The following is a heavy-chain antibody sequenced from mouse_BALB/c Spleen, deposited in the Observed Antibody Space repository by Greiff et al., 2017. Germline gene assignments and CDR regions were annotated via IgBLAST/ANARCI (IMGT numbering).Heavy chain of an antibody. D-gene: IGHD2-4*01. J-gene: IGHJ4*01. V-gene: IGHV1S81*02. CDR2: INPSNGRT. CDR1: GYTFTSYW. Sequence: QVQLQQPGAELVKPGASVKLSCKASGYTFTSYWMHWVKQRPGQGLEWIGEINPSNGRTNYNEKFKSKATLTVDKSSSTAYMQLSSLTSEDSAVYYCARMTMIGGYAMDYWGQGTSVTVSS. CDR3: ARMTMIGGYAMDY.